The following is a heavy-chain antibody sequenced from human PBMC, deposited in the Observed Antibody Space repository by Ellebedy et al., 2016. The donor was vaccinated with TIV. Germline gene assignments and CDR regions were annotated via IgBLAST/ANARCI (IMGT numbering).Heavy chain of an antibody. Sequence: AASVKVSCKASGYTFTSYYMHWVRQAPGQGLEWMGIINPSGGSTSYAKKLQGRVTMTRDTSTSTVYMELTSLRSEDTAVYYCAREAAAMVTFGSLGYWGQGTLVTVSS. CDR2: INPSGGST. V-gene: IGHV1-46*04. CDR3: AREAAAMVTFGSLGY. D-gene: IGHD5-18*01. J-gene: IGHJ4*02. CDR1: GYTFTSYY.